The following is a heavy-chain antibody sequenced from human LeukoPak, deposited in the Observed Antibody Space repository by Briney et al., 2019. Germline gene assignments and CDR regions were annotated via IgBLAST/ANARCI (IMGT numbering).Heavy chain of an antibody. CDR1: GYSISSGYY. CDR2: IYHSGST. V-gene: IGHV4-38-2*01. J-gene: IGHJ5*02. Sequence: SETLSLTCAVSGYSISSGYYWGWIRQSPGEGLEWIGSIYHSGSTYYNPSLKSRVTISVDTSKNQFSLKLSSVTAADTAVYYCAKSEQQLGPRRWFDPWGQGTLVTVSS. D-gene: IGHD6-13*01. CDR3: AKSEQQLGPRRWFDP.